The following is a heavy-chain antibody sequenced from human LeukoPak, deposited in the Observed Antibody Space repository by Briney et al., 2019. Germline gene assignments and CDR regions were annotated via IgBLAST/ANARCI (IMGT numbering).Heavy chain of an antibody. CDR3: AKDRGSYYHTSGFGD. V-gene: IGHV3-30*02. D-gene: IGHD3-22*01. CDR2: IRFDESSK. J-gene: IGHJ4*02. CDR1: GFTFSRYW. Sequence: GSLRLSCAASGFTFSRYWMSWVRQAPGKGLEWVAFIRFDESSKSYRDSVRGRFTISRDNSENTLYLQMHIVSAEDTAVYYCAKDRGSYYHTSGFGDWGQGALVTVSS.